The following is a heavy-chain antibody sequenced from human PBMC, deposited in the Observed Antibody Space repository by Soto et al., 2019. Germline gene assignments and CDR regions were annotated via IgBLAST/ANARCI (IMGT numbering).Heavy chain of an antibody. J-gene: IGHJ6*02. CDR1: GGSFSGYY. D-gene: IGHD2-2*01. CDR2: INHSGST. V-gene: IGHV4-34*01. CDR3: ARGIKGDIVVVPAAPRPRDYYYGMDV. Sequence: SETLSLTCAVYGGSFSGYYWSWIRQPPGKGLEWIGEINHSGSTNYNPSLKSRVTVSEDTAKSQFSLKLSSVTAAETAVYYCARGIKGDIVVVPAAPRPRDYYYGMDVWGQGTTVTVSS.